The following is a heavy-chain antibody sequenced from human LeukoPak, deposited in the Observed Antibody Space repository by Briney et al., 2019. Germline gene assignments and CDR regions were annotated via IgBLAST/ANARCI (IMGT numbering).Heavy chain of an antibody. J-gene: IGHJ4*02. D-gene: IGHD2-2*01. V-gene: IGHV6-1*01. CDR1: GDSVSSNSVA. CDR2: TYYRSKWYN. Sequence: KASQTLSLTCAISGDSVSSNSVAWNWIRQSPSRGLEWLGRTYYRSKWYNDYAVSVKSRITINPDTSKNHFSLQLDSVTPEDAAVYYCARGLRAAVVPTTPFDYWGQGTLVTVSS. CDR3: ARGLRAAVVPTTPFDY.